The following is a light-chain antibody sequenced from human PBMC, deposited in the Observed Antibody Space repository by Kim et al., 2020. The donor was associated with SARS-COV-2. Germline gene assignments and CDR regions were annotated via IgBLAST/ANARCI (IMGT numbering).Light chain of an antibody. Sequence: SPAVGYRVTITCRASQSISSWFAWYQQKPGKAPKLLIYKASSLESGVPSRFSGSGSGTEFTLTISSLQPDDFATYYCQQYNSYSESFGQGTKLEI. V-gene: IGKV1-5*03. J-gene: IGKJ2*03. CDR1: QSISSW. CDR3: QQYNSYSES. CDR2: KAS.